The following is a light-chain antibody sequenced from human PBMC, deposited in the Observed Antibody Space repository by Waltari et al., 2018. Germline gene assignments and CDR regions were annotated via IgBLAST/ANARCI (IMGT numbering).Light chain of an antibody. CDR1: SSDVGGYNY. CDR2: DVS. CDR3: SSYTSSNTGI. Sequence: QSALTQPASVSGSPGQSITISCTGTSSDVGGYNYVSWYQQYPGKVPKLMIYDVSKWPSGVSNRFSGSKSGNTASLTISGLQAEDEADYYCSSYTSSNTGIFGGGTKLTVL. V-gene: IGLV2-14*01. J-gene: IGLJ2*01.